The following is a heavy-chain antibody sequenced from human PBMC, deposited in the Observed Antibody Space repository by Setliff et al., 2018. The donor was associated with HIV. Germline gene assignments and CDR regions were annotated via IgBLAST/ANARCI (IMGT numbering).Heavy chain of an antibody. D-gene: IGHD3-10*01. CDR3: AGPRGDEAFDI. CDR2: IISILEIT. J-gene: IGHJ3*02. V-gene: IGHV1-46*01. CDR1: GYIFTDYY. Sequence: ASVKVSCKASGYIFTDYYMHWVRQAPGQGLKWIGQIISILEITDYAQKLQDRVTITADGPTNTFYMELSGLRSDDTAVYYCAGPRGDEAFDIWGQGTMVTVSS.